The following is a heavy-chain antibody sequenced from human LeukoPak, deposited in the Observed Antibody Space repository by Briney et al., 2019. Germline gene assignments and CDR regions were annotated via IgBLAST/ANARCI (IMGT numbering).Heavy chain of an antibody. CDR2: INTNTGNP. V-gene: IGHV7-4-1*02. J-gene: IGHJ4*02. Sequence: ASVKVSCKASGYTFTSYAMNWVRQAPGQGLEWMGWINTNTGNPTYAQGFTGRFVFSLDTSVSTAYLQISSLKAEDTAVYYCARLGGDDYYGSGSFVDYWGQGTLVTVSS. CDR1: GYTFTSYA. D-gene: IGHD3-10*01. CDR3: ARLGGDDYYGSGSFVDY.